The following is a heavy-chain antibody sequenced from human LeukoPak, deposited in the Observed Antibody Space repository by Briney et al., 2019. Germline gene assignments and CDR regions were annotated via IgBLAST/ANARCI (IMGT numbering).Heavy chain of an antibody. D-gene: IGHD6-13*01. CDR1: GGSISSYY. CDR2: IYYSGST. CDR3: ARGPGYSSSWYLRYYYMDV. J-gene: IGHJ6*03. Sequence: SETLSLTCTVSGGSISSYYWGWTRQPPGKGLEWIGSIYYSGSTYYNPSLKSRVTISVDTSKNQFSLKLSSVTAADTAVYYCARGPGYSSSWYLRYYYMDVWGKGTTVTISS. V-gene: IGHV4-39*07.